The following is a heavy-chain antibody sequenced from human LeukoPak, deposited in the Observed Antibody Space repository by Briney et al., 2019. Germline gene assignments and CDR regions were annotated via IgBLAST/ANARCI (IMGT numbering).Heavy chain of an antibody. D-gene: IGHD6-13*01. J-gene: IGHJ5*02. CDR3: ARRIAAADTWGENWFDP. CDR1: GYSICSGYY. CDR2: IYHSGST. V-gene: IGHV4-38-2*02. Sequence: SETLSLTCTVSGYSICSGYYWGWIRQPPGKGLEWIGSIYHSGSTYYNPSLKSRVTISVDTSKNQFSLKLSSVTAADTAVYYCARRIAAADTWGENWFDPWGQGTLVTVSS.